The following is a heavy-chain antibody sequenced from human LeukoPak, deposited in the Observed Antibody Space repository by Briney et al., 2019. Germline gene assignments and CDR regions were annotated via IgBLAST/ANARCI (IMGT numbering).Heavy chain of an antibody. J-gene: IGHJ5*02. Sequence: GASVTVSCKASGGTFSSYAISWVRQAPGQGLEWMGRIIPIFGIANYAQKFQGRVTITADKSTSTAYMELSSLRSEDTAVYYCARDAGPSGSYQESWFDPWGQGTLVTVSS. CDR1: GGTFSSYA. CDR3: ARDAGPSGSYQESWFDP. D-gene: IGHD1-26*01. V-gene: IGHV1-69*04. CDR2: IIPIFGIA.